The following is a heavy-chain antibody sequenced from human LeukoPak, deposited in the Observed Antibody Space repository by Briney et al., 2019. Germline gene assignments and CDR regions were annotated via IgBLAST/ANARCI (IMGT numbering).Heavy chain of an antibody. J-gene: IGHJ3*02. Sequence: ASVNVSCKASGYTFTGYYMHWVREAPGQGFEWMGWINPNRGGTNYAQKFQGRVTMTRDPSISTAYMELSRLRSDDTAVYYCARADSSSPGGLGAFDIWGQGTMVTVSS. CDR3: ARADSSSPGGLGAFDI. CDR1: GYTFTGYY. D-gene: IGHD6-6*01. V-gene: IGHV1-2*02. CDR2: INPNRGGT.